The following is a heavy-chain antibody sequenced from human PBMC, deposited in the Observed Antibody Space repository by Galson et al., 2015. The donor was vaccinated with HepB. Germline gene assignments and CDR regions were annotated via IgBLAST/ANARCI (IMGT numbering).Heavy chain of an antibody. J-gene: IGHJ5*02. CDR1: GGTFSSYA. CDR3: ASSNCSSTSCYDWFDP. V-gene: IGHV1-69*13. Sequence: SVKVSCKASGGTFSSYAISWVRQAPGQGLEWMGGIIPIFGTANYAQKFQGRVTITADESTSTAYMELSSLRSEDTAVYYCASSNCSSTSCYDWFDPWGQGTLVTVSS. CDR2: IIPIFGTA. D-gene: IGHD2-2*01.